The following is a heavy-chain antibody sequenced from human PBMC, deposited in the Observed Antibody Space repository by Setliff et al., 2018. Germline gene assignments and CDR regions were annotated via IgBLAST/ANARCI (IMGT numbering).Heavy chain of an antibody. Sequence: ASVKVSCKASGYTFTSYGISLVRQAPGQGLEWMGVINPSGGSTSYAQKIQGRVTMTRNTAISTAYMDLSSLRFEDTAVYYCARRVGSVGIQLPDYWGQGTLVTVSS. CDR3: ARRVGSVGIQLPDY. J-gene: IGHJ4*02. CDR1: GYTFTSYG. D-gene: IGHD5-18*01. V-gene: IGHV1-8*02. CDR2: INPSGGST.